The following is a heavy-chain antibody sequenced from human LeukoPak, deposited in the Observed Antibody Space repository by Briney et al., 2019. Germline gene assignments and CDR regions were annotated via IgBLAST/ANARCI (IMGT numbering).Heavy chain of an antibody. J-gene: IGHJ4*02. CDR1: GFTFSSYS. CDR2: ISSSSSTI. Sequence: GGSLRLSCAASGFTFSSYSMNWVRQAPGKGLEWVSYISSSSSTIYYADSVKGRFTISRDNAKNSLYLQMNSLRAEDTAVYYCARDSIAAAGKLFDYWGQGTLVTVSS. V-gene: IGHV3-48*01. CDR3: ARDSIAAAGKLFDY. D-gene: IGHD6-13*01.